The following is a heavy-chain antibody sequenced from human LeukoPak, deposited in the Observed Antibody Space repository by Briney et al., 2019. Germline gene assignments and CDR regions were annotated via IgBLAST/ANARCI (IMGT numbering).Heavy chain of an antibody. D-gene: IGHD3-22*01. CDR1: GFTFSSYG. Sequence: GGSLRLSCAASGFTFSSYGMHWVRQAPGKGLEWVAVISYDGSNKYYADSVKGRFTISRDNSKNTLYLQMNSLRAEDTAVYYCAKEAAYYYDSSGYYCGMDVWGQGTTVTVSS. V-gene: IGHV3-30*18. CDR2: ISYDGSNK. CDR3: AKEAAYYYDSSGYYCGMDV. J-gene: IGHJ6*02.